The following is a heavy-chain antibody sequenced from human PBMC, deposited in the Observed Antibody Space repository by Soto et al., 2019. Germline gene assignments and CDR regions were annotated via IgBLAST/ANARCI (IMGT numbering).Heavy chain of an antibody. J-gene: IGHJ4*02. Sequence: SETLSLTCTVSGGSISSGDYYWSWIRQVPGKGLEWIGYIYYSGSTYYNPSLKSRVAMSVDTTKNQFSLKLSSVTAADTAIYYCSREGRMGAARSIDFRGPGTLVTVSS. V-gene: IGHV4-31*03. D-gene: IGHD6-13*01. CDR2: IYYSGST. CDR3: SREGRMGAARSIDF. CDR1: GGSISSGDYY.